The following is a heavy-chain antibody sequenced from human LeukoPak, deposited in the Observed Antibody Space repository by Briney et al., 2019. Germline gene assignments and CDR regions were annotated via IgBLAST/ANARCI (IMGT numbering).Heavy chain of an antibody. CDR1: GYTFTSYD. J-gene: IGHJ4*02. CDR3: ARGHGVWYYFDSSGSLFDY. CDR2: MNPYSGNT. V-gene: IGHV1-8*01. D-gene: IGHD3-22*01. Sequence: GASVTVSCKASGYTFTSYDINGVRQATGQGRAGVGWMNPYSGNTGYAQKFQGRVTLTRNTSISTAYLAMSSLTSEETAVYYCARGHGVWYYFDSSGSLFDYWGQGTLVTVSS.